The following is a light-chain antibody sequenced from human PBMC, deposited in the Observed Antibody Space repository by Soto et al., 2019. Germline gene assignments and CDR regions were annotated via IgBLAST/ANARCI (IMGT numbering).Light chain of an antibody. CDR1: QSINFY. CDR2: EAS. J-gene: IGKJ1*01. CDR3: QQCSDYPWT. V-gene: IGKV1-5*03. Sequence: DIQMTQSPSTLSASVGDRVTITCRASQSINFYLAWYQQKPGKAPKLLIYEASNVESGVPSRFSGSGSGTEFTLSISSLQPDDFATYYCQQCSDYPWTFGQGTKVDIK.